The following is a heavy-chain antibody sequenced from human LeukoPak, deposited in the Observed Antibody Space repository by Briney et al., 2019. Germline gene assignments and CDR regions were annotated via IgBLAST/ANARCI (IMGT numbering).Heavy chain of an antibody. CDR1: GFTFSSYA. Sequence: GGSLRLSCAASGFTFSSYAMHWVRQAPGKGLEWVAVISYDGSNKYYADSVKGRFTISRDNSKNTLYLQMNSLRAEDTAVYYCARDPLWFGELFRDFDYWGQGTLVTVSS. D-gene: IGHD3-10*01. CDR2: ISYDGSNK. J-gene: IGHJ4*02. V-gene: IGHV3-30-3*01. CDR3: ARDPLWFGELFRDFDY.